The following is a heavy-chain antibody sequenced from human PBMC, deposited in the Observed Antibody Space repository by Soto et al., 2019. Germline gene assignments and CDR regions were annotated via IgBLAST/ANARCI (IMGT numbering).Heavy chain of an antibody. CDR3: ARGGYYDSSGSRNYHYYGMDV. J-gene: IGHJ6*02. V-gene: IGHV1-18*04. CDR1: GYTFIDYY. D-gene: IGHD3-22*01. Sequence: ASVKVSCKASGYTFIDYYIHWVRQAPGQGLEWLGWISPYNDDTKYAQMLQGRVTMTTDTSSRTAYMALRSLRSDDTAVYFCARGGYYDSSGSRNYHYYGMDVWGQGTTVTVSS. CDR2: ISPYNDDT.